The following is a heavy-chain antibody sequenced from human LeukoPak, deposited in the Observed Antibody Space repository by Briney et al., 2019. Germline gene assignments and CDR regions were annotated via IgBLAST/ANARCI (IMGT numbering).Heavy chain of an antibody. Sequence: GGSLRLSCSASGFTFKDYAITWVRQAPGKGLEWVSGLSGLGDSKYYAGSVNGRFSISRDNANNRLYLQMNHLRAKDTAVYYYSNDFWDSCEFTDGYFDIWGQGTLVTVSS. CDR3: SNDFWDSCEFTDGYFDI. D-gene: IGHD3/OR15-3a*01. V-gene: IGHV3-23*01. CDR1: GFTFKDYA. CDR2: LSGLGDSK. J-gene: IGHJ4*02.